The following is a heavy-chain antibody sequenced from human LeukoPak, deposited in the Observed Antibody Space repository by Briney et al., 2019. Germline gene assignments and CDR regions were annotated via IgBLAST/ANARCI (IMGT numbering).Heavy chain of an antibody. V-gene: IGHV1-69*06. J-gene: IGHJ6*03. CDR2: IIPIFGTA. D-gene: IGHD5-18*01. CDR1: GGTFSSYA. Sequence: SVKVSCKASGGTFSSYAISWVRQAPGQGLEWMGGIIPIFGTANYAQKFQGRVTITADKSTSTAYMELSSLRSEDTAVYYCAVSYGYYYYYMDVWAKGPRSPSP. CDR3: AVSYGYYYYYMDV.